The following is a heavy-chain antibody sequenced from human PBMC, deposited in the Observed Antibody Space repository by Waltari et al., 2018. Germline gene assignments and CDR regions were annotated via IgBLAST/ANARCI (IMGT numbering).Heavy chain of an antibody. CDR2: IYHSGST. V-gene: IGHV4-38-2*01. Sequence: QVQLQESGPGLVKPSETLSLTCAVSGYSISSGYYWGWIRQPPGKGLEWIGSIYHSGSTYYNPALKRRVTISVDTSKNQFSLKLSSVTAADTAVYYCAGGYVAAPFDYWGQGTLVTVSS. CDR3: AGGYVAAPFDY. D-gene: IGHD5-12*01. J-gene: IGHJ4*02. CDR1: GYSISSGYY.